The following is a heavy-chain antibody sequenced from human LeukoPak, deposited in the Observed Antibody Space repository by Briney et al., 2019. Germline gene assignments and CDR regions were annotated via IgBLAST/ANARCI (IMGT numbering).Heavy chain of an antibody. Sequence: PGGSLRLSCAASGCTFSSYGMHWVRQAPGKGLEWVAVIWYDGSNKYYADSVKGRFTISRDNSKNTLYLQMNSLRAEDTAVYYCARARSDYGDCEDYWGQGTLVTVPS. V-gene: IGHV3-33*01. J-gene: IGHJ4*02. CDR3: ARARSDYGDCEDY. CDR1: GCTFSSYG. CDR2: IWYDGSNK. D-gene: IGHD4-17*01.